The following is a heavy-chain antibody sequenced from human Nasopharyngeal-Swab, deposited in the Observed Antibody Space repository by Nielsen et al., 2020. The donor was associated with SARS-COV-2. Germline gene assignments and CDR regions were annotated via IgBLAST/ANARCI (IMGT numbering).Heavy chain of an antibody. Sequence: SETLSLTCAVSGGSISSSYWWRWVRQPPGKGREWIGEISHNGNANYHPSLKSRVTISLDESRNQFSLNLNSVTAADTAVYYCARSRRGAFDYWGQGTLVTVSS. V-gene: IGHV4-4*02. CDR2: ISHNGNA. CDR3: ARSRRGAFDY. J-gene: IGHJ4*02. CDR1: GGSISSSYW. D-gene: IGHD2-2*01.